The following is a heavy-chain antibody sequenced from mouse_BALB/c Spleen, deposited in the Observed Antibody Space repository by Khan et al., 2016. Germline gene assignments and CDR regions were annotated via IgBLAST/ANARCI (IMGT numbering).Heavy chain of an antibody. CDR3: ARDYHVSSYFGY. J-gene: IGHJ2*01. D-gene: IGHD1-1*01. CDR1: GYSITSDYA. CDR2: INYSGST. Sequence: EVKLLESGPGLVKPSQSLSLTCTVTGYSITSDYAWNWIRQLPGNRLAWMGFINYSGSTSYNPSLKSRISITRDKSKNQFLLPLLSLPTEDTATYYGARDYHVSSYFGYWGQGTTLTVSS. V-gene: IGHV3-2*02.